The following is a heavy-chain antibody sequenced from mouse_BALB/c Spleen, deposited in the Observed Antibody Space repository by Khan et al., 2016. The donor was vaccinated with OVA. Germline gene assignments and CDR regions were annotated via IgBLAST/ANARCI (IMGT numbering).Heavy chain of an antibody. Sequence: VQLQESGPGLVSPSQSLSITRTVSGFSLTSYGVNWVRQPPGKGLEWLGLIWGDGSTNYHSTLKSRLIISKDNSKRQVFLTLNSLQTDDTATYYCAKFTPDYYSMDYWGQGTSVTVSS. V-gene: IGHV2-3*01. CDR2: IWGDGST. CDR1: GFSLTSYG. J-gene: IGHJ4*01. CDR3: AKFTPDYYSMDY. D-gene: IGHD1-1*01.